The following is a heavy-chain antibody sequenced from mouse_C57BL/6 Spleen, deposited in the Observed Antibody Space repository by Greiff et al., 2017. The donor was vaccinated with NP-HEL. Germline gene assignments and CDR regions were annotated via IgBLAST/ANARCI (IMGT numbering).Heavy chain of an antibody. CDR3: TRPYDGYYFDY. D-gene: IGHD2-3*01. Sequence: QVQLQQSGAELVRPGASVTLSCKASGYTFTDYEMHWVKQTPVHGLEWIGAIDPETGGTAYNQKFKGKAILTADKSSSTAYMELRSLTSEDSAVYYCTRPYDGYYFDYWGQGTTLTVSS. CDR1: GYTFTDYE. V-gene: IGHV1-15*01. CDR2: IDPETGGT. J-gene: IGHJ2*01.